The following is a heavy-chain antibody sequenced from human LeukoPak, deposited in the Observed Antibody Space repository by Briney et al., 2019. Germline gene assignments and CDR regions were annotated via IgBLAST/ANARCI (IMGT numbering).Heavy chain of an antibody. CDR1: GGSFSGYY. CDR2: IYYSGST. V-gene: IGHV4-59*08. D-gene: IGHD5-12*01. J-gene: IGHJ4*02. Sequence: SETLSLTCAVYGGSFSGYYWSWIRQPPGKGLEWIGYIYYSGSTNYNPSLKSRVTISVDTSKNQFSLKLSSVTAADTAVYYCARSGTFDYWGQGTLVTVSS. CDR3: ARSGTFDY.